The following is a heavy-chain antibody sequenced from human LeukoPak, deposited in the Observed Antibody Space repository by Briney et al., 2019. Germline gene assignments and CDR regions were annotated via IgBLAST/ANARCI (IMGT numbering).Heavy chain of an antibody. CDR1: GGSISSGGYS. D-gene: IGHD3-10*01. Sequence: SQTLSLTCAVSGGSISSGGYSWSWIRQPPGKGLEWIGYIYHSGSTYYNPSLKGRVTISVDRSKSQFSLKLSSVTAADTAVYYCARGADGSEFDYWGQGTLVTVSS. J-gene: IGHJ4*02. CDR2: IYHSGST. CDR3: ARGADGSEFDY. V-gene: IGHV4-30-2*01.